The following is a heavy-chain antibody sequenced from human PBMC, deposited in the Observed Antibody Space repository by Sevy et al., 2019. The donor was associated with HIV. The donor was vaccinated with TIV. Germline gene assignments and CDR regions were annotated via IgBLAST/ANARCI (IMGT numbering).Heavy chain of an antibody. J-gene: IGHJ6*02. CDR2: INHSGST. Sequence: SETLSLTCVVSGGSFSGYFWSWIRQPPGKGLEWIGEINHSGSTNYNPSLKVRVTISVDTSKNQFSLKLSSVTAADTAVYYCAREGGDYDILTGYSPRYGMDGWGQGTTVTVS. CDR1: GGSFSGYF. CDR3: AREGGDYDILTGYSPRYGMDG. D-gene: IGHD3-9*01. V-gene: IGHV4-34*01.